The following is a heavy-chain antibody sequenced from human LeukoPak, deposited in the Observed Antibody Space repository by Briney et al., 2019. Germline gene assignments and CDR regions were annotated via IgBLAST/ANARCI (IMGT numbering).Heavy chain of an antibody. D-gene: IGHD1-26*01. J-gene: IGHJ5*02. CDR2: IYWNDDK. Sequence: SGPTLVKPTQPLTLTCTFSGFSLSTSGVGVGWIRQPPGKALEWLALIYWNDDKRYSPSLKSRLTITKDTSKNQVVLTMTNMDPVDTATYYCAHRPMGNWFDPWGQGTLVTVSS. CDR1: GFSLSTSGVG. V-gene: IGHV2-5*01. CDR3: AHRPMGNWFDP.